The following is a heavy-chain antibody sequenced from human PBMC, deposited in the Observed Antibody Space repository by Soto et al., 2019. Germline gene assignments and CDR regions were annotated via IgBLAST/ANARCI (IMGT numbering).Heavy chain of an antibody. CDR1: GGTFSSYA. D-gene: IGHD2-21*02. Sequence: SVKVSCKASGGTFSSYAISWVRQAPGQGLEWMGGIIPIFGTANYAQKFQGRVTITADESTSTAYMELSSLRSEDTAVYYCARGATYCGGDCYTDYWGQGTRVTVSS. CDR2: IIPIFGTA. CDR3: ARGATYCGGDCYTDY. J-gene: IGHJ4*02. V-gene: IGHV1-69*13.